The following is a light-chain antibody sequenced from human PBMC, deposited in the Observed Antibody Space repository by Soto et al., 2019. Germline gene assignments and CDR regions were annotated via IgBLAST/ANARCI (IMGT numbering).Light chain of an antibody. CDR2: GAS. J-gene: IGKJ3*01. CDR3: QQYGFT. CDR1: QSVSSSY. Sequence: EIVLTQSPGTLSLSPGERATLSCRASQSVSSSYLAWYQQKPGQAPRLLIYGASSRATGIPDRFSGSGSGTDFTLTISRLEPEDCAVYYCQQYGFTFGPGTKVDIK. V-gene: IGKV3-20*01.